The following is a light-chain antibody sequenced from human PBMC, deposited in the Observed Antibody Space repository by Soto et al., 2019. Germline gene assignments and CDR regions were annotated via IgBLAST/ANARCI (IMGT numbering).Light chain of an antibody. CDR3: QQYNNWPTWT. CDR1: QSVSSN. V-gene: IGKV3-15*01. J-gene: IGKJ1*01. CDR2: GAS. Sequence: EIVMTQSPATLSVSPGARAPLSCRASQSVSSNLAWYQQKPGQAPRLLIYGASTRATGIPARFSGSGSETEFTLTISSLQAEDSAVYFCQQYNNWPTWTVGQGTKVDIK.